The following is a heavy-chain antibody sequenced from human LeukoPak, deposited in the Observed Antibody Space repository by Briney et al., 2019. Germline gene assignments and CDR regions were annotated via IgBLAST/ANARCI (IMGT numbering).Heavy chain of an antibody. CDR3: AKDDGDSYFDY. CDR2: TSYDGSNK. J-gene: IGHJ4*02. D-gene: IGHD4-17*01. CDR1: GFTFSSYG. Sequence: GGSLRLSCAASGFTFSSYGMHWVRQAPGKGLEWVAVTSYDGSNKYYADSVKGRFTISRDNSKNTLYLQMNSLRAEDTAVYYCAKDDGDSYFDYWGQGTLVTVSS. V-gene: IGHV3-30*18.